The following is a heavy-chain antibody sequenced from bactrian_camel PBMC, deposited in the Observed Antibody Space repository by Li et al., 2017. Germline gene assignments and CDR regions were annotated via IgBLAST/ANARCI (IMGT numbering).Heavy chain of an antibody. J-gene: IGHJ4*01. D-gene: IGHD2*01. Sequence: HVQLVESGGGLVQPGEPLRLSCVASGITFSRHDMSWVRQAPGKEVEWVAGITSLPSLFRAASYADSVKGRFTISRDNAKDTLYLQMNSLKIEDTAVYYCATRVSSDCTFSTPDGCYSHRGQGTQVTV. V-gene: IGHV3S6*01. CDR2: ITSLPSLFRAA. CDR1: GITFSRHD.